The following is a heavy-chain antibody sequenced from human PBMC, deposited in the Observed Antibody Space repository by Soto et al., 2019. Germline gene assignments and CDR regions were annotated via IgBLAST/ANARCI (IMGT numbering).Heavy chain of an antibody. CDR2: ITPIFGTA. D-gene: IGHD5-18*01. J-gene: IGHJ4*02. CDR3: ARVRIQLWLVAPNFDY. Sequence: SVKVSCKASGGTFSSYAISWVRQAPGQGLEWMGGITPIFGTANYAQKFQGRVTITADESTSTAYMELSSLRSEDTAVYYCARVRIQLWLVAPNFDYWGQGTLVTVSS. CDR1: GGTFSSYA. V-gene: IGHV1-69*13.